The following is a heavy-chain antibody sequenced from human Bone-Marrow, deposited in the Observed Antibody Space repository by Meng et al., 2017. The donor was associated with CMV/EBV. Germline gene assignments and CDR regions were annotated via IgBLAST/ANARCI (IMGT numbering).Heavy chain of an antibody. V-gene: IGHV4-61*01. D-gene: IGHD4-17*01. Sequence: SETLSLTCTVSGGSVSSGSYYWSWIRQPPGKGLEWIGYIYYSGSTNYNPSLKSRVTISVDTSKNQFSLKLSSVTAADTAVYYCARDRASYGWFDPWGQGTQVTVSS. J-gene: IGHJ5*02. CDR1: GGSVSSGSYY. CDR3: ARDRASYGWFDP. CDR2: IYYSGST.